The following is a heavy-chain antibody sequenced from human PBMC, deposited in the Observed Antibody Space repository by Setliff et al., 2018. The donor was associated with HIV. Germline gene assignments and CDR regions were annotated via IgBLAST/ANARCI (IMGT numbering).Heavy chain of an antibody. J-gene: IGHJ4*02. V-gene: IGHV1-69*13. CDR2: IIPIFGTA. Sequence: SVKVSCKASGGIFSNYAINWVRLAPGQGLEWMGGIIPIFGTADYAQRFQGRVTITADESTSTAYMELSSLRSADTAVYYCATLDYWGQGTLVTVSS. CDR1: GGIFSNYA. CDR3: ATLDY.